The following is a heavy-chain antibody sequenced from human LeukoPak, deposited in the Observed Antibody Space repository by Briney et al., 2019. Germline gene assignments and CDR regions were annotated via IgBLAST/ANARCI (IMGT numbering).Heavy chain of an antibody. CDR2: ISSSSSYI. CDR1: GFTFSSYS. J-gene: IGHJ3*02. CDR3: ARGVYSSSWYGLVDAFDI. D-gene: IGHD6-13*01. Sequence: GGSLRLSCAASGFTFSSYSMNWVRQAPGKGLEWVSSISSSSSYIYYADSVKGRFTISRDNAKNSLYLQMNSLRAEDTAVYYCARGVYSSSWYGLVDAFDIWGQGTMVTVSS. V-gene: IGHV3-21*01.